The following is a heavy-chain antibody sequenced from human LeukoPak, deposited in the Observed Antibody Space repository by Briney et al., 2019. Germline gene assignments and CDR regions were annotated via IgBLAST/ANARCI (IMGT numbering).Heavy chain of an antibody. CDR1: GYSISSGYY. CDR2: IYHSGNT. Sequence: SETLSLTCAVSGYSISSGYYWAWIRQPPGKGLECIGSIYHSGNTYYNPSLKSRVTISIDTSKNQFSLKLSSVTAADTAVYYCVRDQPSASGFDPWGQGTLVTVSS. CDR3: VRDQPSASGFDP. V-gene: IGHV4-38-2*02. J-gene: IGHJ5*02.